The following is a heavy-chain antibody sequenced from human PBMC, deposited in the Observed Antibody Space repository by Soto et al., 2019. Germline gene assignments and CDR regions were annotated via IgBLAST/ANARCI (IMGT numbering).Heavy chain of an antibody. CDR2: ISYDGSNK. CDR1: GFTFSSYA. Sequence: GGSLRLSCAASGFTFSSYAMHWVRQAPGKGLEWVAVISYDGSNKYYADSVKGRFTISRDNSKNTLYLQMNSLRAEDTAVYYCARDVSDLNGFGVFDYWGQGTLVTVSS. J-gene: IGHJ4*02. CDR3: ARDVSDLNGFGVFDY. D-gene: IGHD3-10*01. V-gene: IGHV3-30-3*01.